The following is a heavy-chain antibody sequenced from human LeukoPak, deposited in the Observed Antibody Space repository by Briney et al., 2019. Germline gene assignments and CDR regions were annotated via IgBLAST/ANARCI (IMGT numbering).Heavy chain of an antibody. D-gene: IGHD2-15*01. Sequence: PSETLSLTCAVYGGSFSGYYWSWIRQPPGKGLEWIGEINHSGSTNYNPSLKSRVTISVDTSKNQFSLKLSSVTAADTAVYYCARKIGAATSWFDHWGQGTLVTVSS. CDR2: INHSGST. CDR1: GGSFSGYY. V-gene: IGHV4-34*01. J-gene: IGHJ5*02. CDR3: ARKIGAATSWFDH.